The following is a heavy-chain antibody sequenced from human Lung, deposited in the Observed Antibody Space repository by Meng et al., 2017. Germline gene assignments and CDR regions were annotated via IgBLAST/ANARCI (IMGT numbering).Heavy chain of an antibody. Sequence: QVQLQQWGAGLLKPSETLSLTCVVPGGSFSDYYWSWIRQPPGKGLEWIGEINHSGSTNYNPSLESRATISVDTSQNNLSLKLSSVTAADSAVYYCVRGPTTMAHDFDYWGQGTLVTVSS. J-gene: IGHJ4*02. CDR1: GGSFSDYY. CDR3: VRGPTTMAHDFDY. CDR2: INHSGST. V-gene: IGHV4-34*01. D-gene: IGHD4-11*01.